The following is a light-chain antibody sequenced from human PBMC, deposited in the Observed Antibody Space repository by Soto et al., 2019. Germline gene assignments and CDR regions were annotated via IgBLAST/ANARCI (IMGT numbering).Light chain of an antibody. Sequence: EILMTQSPATLSVSPGERATLSCRASQSVSSNLAWYQQTPGQAPRLRIYGTSTRATGIPARFSGSGSGTEFSLTISSLQPEEFAVYYRQQYIKWPQTFGHGTKVDIK. V-gene: IGKV3-15*01. CDR1: QSVSSN. CDR2: GTS. J-gene: IGKJ1*01. CDR3: QQYIKWPQT.